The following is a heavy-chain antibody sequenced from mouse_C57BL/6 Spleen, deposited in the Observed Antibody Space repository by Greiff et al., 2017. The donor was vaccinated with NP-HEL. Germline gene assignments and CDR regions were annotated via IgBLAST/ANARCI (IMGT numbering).Heavy chain of an antibody. Sequence: EVKLVESGGGLVQPGGSMKLSCAASGFTFSDAWMDWVRQSPEKGLEWVAEIRNKANNHATYYAESVKGRFTISRDDSKSSVYLQMNSFRAEDTGIYYCTGIYSNYWYFDVWGTGTTVTVSS. CDR1: GFTFSDAW. J-gene: IGHJ1*03. CDR3: TGIYSNYWYFDV. V-gene: IGHV6-6*01. D-gene: IGHD2-5*01. CDR2: IRNKANNHAT.